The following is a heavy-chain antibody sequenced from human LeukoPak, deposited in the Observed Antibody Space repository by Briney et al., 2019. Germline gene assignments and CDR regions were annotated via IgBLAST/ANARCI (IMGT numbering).Heavy chain of an antibody. CDR1: GYTFTSYY. Sequence: ASVKVSCKASGYTFTSYYMHWVRQAPGQGLEWMGIINPSGGSTSYAQKFQGRATMTRDTSTSTVYMELSSLESEDTAVYYCARDLSRGGSGSYGGVDYWGQGTLVTVSS. D-gene: IGHD3-10*01. V-gene: IGHV1-46*01. J-gene: IGHJ4*02. CDR3: ARDLSRGGSGSYGGVDY. CDR2: INPSGGST.